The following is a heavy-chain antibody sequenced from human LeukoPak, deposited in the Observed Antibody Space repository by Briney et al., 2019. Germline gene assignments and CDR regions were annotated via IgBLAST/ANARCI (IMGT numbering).Heavy chain of an antibody. CDR1: GFTFSNYA. V-gene: IGHV3-48*01. J-gene: IGHJ6*02. D-gene: IGHD4-17*01. Sequence: GGSLRLSCAASGFTFSNYAMSWVRQAPGKGLEWVSYISSSSSTIYYADSVKGRFTISRDNAKNSLYLQMNSLRAEDTAVYYCARDCTVTTDYYGMDVWGQGTTVTVSS. CDR2: ISSSSSTI. CDR3: ARDCTVTTDYYGMDV.